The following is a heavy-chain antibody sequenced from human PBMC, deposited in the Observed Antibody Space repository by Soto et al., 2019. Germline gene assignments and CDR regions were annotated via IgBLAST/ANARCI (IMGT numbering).Heavy chain of an antibody. CDR3: ANVHTHGIRDYGMDV. J-gene: IGHJ6*02. CDR1: GFTFSDYA. CDR2: ISSTSTYI. D-gene: IGHD1-26*01. V-gene: IGHV3-21*01. Sequence: EVQLVESGGGLVKPGGSLRLSCAASGFTFSDYAMSWLRQAPGQGLEWVSSISSTSTYIFYADSVTGRFAISRDNAKNSLYLQMNSLRAEDTAVYYCANVHTHGIRDYGMDVWGQGTTVTVSS.